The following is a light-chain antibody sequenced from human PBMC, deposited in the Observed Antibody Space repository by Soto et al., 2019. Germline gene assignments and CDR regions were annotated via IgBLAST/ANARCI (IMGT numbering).Light chain of an antibody. CDR3: QQYNNWPRT. V-gene: IGKV3-15*01. Sequence: IVLTQSPATLSLSRGGRATLSCRASQSVSSNLAWYQQKPGQAPRLLIYGASTRATGIPARFSGSGSGTEFTLTISSLQSEDFAVYYCQQYNNWPRTFGQGTKVDIK. J-gene: IGKJ1*01. CDR2: GAS. CDR1: QSVSSN.